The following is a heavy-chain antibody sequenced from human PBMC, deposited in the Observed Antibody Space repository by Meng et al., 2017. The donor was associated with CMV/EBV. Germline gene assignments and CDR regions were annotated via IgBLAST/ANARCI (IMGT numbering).Heavy chain of an antibody. CDR1: GFTFSSYS. CDR3: ARGTNKGWELLYYFDY. Sequence: ESLKISCAASGFTFSSYSMNWVRQAPGKGLEWVSSISSSSSYIYYADSVKGRFTISRDNAKNSLYLQMNSLRAGDTAVYYCARGTNKGWELLYYFDYWGQGTLVTVSS. D-gene: IGHD1-26*01. V-gene: IGHV3-21*01. CDR2: ISSSSSYI. J-gene: IGHJ4*02.